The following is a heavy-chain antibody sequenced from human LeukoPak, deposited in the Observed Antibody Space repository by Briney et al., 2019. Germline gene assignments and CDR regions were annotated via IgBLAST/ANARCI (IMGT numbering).Heavy chain of an antibody. J-gene: IGHJ5*02. Sequence: GGSLRLSCAASGFTFSSYAMSWVRQAPGKGLEWVSVIYSGGSTYYADSVKGRFTISRDNSKNTLYPQMNSLRAEDTAVYYCARGIAVAAWGQGTLVTVSS. V-gene: IGHV3-53*01. CDR3: ARGIAVAA. CDR1: GFTFSSYA. D-gene: IGHD6-19*01. CDR2: IYSGGST.